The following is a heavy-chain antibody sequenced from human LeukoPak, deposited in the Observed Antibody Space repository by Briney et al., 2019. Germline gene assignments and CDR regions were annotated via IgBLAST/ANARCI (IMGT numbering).Heavy chain of an antibody. Sequence: SDTLSLTCTVSGGSISSGGYYWSWIRQHPGKGLEWIGYIYYSGSTYYNPSLKSRVTISVDTSKNQFSLKLSSVTAADTAVYYCARYGPNYDILTGYTYYYYGMDVWGQGTTVTVSS. D-gene: IGHD3-9*01. CDR2: IYYSGST. V-gene: IGHV4-31*03. CDR1: GGSISSGGYY. CDR3: ARYGPNYDILTGYTYYYYGMDV. J-gene: IGHJ6*02.